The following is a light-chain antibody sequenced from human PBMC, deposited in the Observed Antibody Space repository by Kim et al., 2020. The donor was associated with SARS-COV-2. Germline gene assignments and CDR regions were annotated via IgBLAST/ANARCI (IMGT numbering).Light chain of an antibody. CDR2: QNY. Sequence: SVSPGQTATFPCSGDNLGDKYICWYQQKSGKSPVLVIYQNYKRPSGIPERFSGSNSGNTATLTISGTQAMDEADYYCQAWDFNRVFGRGTQLTVL. CDR3: QAWDFNRV. V-gene: IGLV3-1*01. J-gene: IGLJ3*02. CDR1: NLGDKY.